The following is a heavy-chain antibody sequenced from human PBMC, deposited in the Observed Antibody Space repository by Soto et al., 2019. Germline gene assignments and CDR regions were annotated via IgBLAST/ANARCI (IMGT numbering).Heavy chain of an antibody. D-gene: IGHD3-22*01. V-gene: IGHV1-2*02. J-gene: IGHJ4*02. CDR3: ARVRNYYDSSGYFPYYLPPPFDY. CDR1: GYTFTGYY. CDR2: INPNSGGT. Sequence: ASVQVSCQASGYTFTGYYMHWVRQAPGQGLEWMGWINPNSGGTNYAQKFQGRVTMTRDTSISTAYMELSRLRSDDTAVYYCARVRNYYDSSGYFPYYLPPPFDYWGQGTLVTVSS.